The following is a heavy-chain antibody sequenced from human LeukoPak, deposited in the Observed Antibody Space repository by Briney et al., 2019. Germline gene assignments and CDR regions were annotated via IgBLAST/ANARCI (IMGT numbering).Heavy chain of an antibody. Sequence: GGSLRLSWAASGFTFSSYGMSLVRQAPGKGLKWVSAISGSGGSTYYADSVKGRFTISRDNSKNTLYLQMNSLRAEDTAVYYCAKDFRSSGWFDPWGQGTLVTVSS. D-gene: IGHD3-10*01. CDR3: AKDFRSSGWFDP. CDR2: ISGSGGST. CDR1: GFTFSSYG. J-gene: IGHJ5*02. V-gene: IGHV3-23*01.